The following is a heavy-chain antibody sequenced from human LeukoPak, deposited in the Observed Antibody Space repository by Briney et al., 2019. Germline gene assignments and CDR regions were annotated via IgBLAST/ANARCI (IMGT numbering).Heavy chain of an antibody. J-gene: IGHJ3*02. V-gene: IGHV4-34*01. CDR1: GGSFSDYY. Sequence: SETLSLTCAVYGGSFSDYYWSWIRQPPGKGLEWIGEINHSGSTNYNPSLKSRVIISVDTSKNQFSLKLSSVTAADTAVFYCARAESSGWGHDAFDIWGQGTMVTVSS. D-gene: IGHD6-19*01. CDR2: INHSGST. CDR3: ARAESSGWGHDAFDI.